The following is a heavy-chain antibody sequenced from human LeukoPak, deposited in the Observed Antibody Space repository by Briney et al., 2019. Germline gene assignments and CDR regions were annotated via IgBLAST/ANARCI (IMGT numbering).Heavy chain of an antibody. CDR2: INTDGSST. CDR1: GFTFSSYW. D-gene: IGHD2-21*02. J-gene: IGHJ4*02. Sequence: GGSLRLSCAASGFTFSSYWMHWVRQAPGKGLVWVSRINTDGSSTSYADSVKGRFTISRDNAKNTLYLQMNSLRAEDTAVYYCAREGCGGDCYSSFDYWGQGTLVTVSS. V-gene: IGHV3-74*01. CDR3: AREGCGGDCYSSFDY.